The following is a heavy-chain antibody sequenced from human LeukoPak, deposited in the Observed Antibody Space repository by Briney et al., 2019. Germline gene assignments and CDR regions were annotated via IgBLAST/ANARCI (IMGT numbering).Heavy chain of an antibody. CDR1: GFTVSSNY. CDR3: AREMIYSSKYYYYGMDV. J-gene: IGHJ6*02. D-gene: IGHD4-11*01. V-gene: IGHV3-53*01. Sequence: GGSLRLSCAASGFTVSSNYMSWVRQAPGKGLEWVSVIYSGGSTYYADSVKGRFTISRDNSKNTLYLQMNSLRAEDTAVYHCAREMIYSSKYYYYGMDVWGQGTTVTVSS. CDR2: IYSGGST.